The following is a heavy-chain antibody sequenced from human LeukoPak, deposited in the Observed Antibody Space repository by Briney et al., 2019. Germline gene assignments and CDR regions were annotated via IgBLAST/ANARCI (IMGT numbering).Heavy chain of an antibody. CDR1: GYTFTSYD. CDR3: ARAPEWGKSNFYYYMDV. Sequence: ASVKVSCKASGYTFTSYDINWVRQATGKGLEWMGLMNPNSGNTGYAQKFQGRVTMTRNTSINTAYMELSSLRSEDTAVYYCARAPEWGKSNFYYYMDVWGKGTTVTVSS. J-gene: IGHJ6*03. V-gene: IGHV1-8*01. CDR2: MNPNSGNT. D-gene: IGHD1-26*01.